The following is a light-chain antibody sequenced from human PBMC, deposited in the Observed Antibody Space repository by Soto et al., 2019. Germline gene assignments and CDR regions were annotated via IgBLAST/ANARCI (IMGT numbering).Light chain of an antibody. V-gene: IGKV3-11*01. Sequence: EIVLAQSPATLSLSPGERVTLSFSASQSVSIALAWYQQKPGQAPRLLMYDASTRATEIPARFTGSGSGTDFTLTISSLEPEDIAIYFCQQRSEWPRITFGQGTRLEIK. CDR1: QSVSIA. CDR2: DAS. CDR3: QQRSEWPRIT. J-gene: IGKJ5*01.